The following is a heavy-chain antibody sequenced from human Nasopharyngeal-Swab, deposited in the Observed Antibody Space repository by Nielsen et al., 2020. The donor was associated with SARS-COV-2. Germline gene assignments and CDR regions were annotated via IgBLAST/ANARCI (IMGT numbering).Heavy chain of an antibody. D-gene: IGHD6-13*01. CDR2: IYYSGST. CDR1: GGSISSYY. CDR3: ARGPDAAGTYYYYYYYMDV. V-gene: IGHV4-59*01. J-gene: IGHJ6*03. Sequence: GSLRLSCTVSGGSISSYYWSWIRQPPGKGLEWIEYIYYSGSTNYNPSLKSRVTISVDTSKNQFSLKLSSVTAADTAVYYCARGPDAAGTYYYYYYYMDVWGKGTTVTVSS.